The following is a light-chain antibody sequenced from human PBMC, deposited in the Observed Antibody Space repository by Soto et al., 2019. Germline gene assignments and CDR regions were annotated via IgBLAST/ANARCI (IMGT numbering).Light chain of an antibody. V-gene: IGKV1-5*03. CDR3: QQYDSYSRE. J-gene: IGKJ1*01. CDR1: QSISNW. CDR2: RAS. Sequence: DIQMTQSPSTLSASVGDRVTITCRASQSISNWLAWYQQKPGKAPTLLIYRASNLEGGVPSRFSGSGSGTEFTLTICSLQPDDFATYYCQQYDSYSREFGQGTKVEIK.